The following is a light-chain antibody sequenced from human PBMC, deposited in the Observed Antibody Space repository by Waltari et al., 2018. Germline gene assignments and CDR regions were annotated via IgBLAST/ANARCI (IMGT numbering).Light chain of an antibody. Sequence: EVVLTQSPVTLSLAAGERATLSCRARESVSNYLAWYQQKPGQSPRLLIFDTSKMATGIPARFSGSGYGTDFTLTINNLEAEDFALYYCQQGSILPLTFGGGTKVEI. CDR2: DTS. V-gene: IGKV3-11*01. CDR3: QQGSILPLT. CDR1: ESVSNY. J-gene: IGKJ4*01.